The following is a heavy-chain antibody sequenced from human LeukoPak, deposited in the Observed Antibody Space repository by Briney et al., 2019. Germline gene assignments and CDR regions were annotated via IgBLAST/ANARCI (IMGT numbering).Heavy chain of an antibody. CDR2: IYSGGST. CDR3: ARRSYSGYDSLSGMDV. V-gene: IGHV3-53*04. J-gene: IGHJ6*02. Sequence: GGSLRLSCAASGFTVSSNYMSWVRQAPGKGLERVSVIYSGGSTYYADSVKGRFTISRHNSKNTLYLQMNSLRAEDTAVYYCARRSYSGYDSLSGMDVWGQGTTVTVSS. CDR1: GFTVSSNY. D-gene: IGHD5-12*01.